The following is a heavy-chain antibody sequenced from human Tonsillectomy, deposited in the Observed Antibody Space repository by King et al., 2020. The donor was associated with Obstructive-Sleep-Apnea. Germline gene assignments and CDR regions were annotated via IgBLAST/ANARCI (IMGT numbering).Heavy chain of an antibody. V-gene: IGHV3-48*04. CDR3: AKTPYSRSWSVFDS. D-gene: IGHD6-13*01. Sequence: VQLVESGGGLVQPGGSLRLSCAASRFTFSSFSMNWVRLAPGKRREWVSYISSDSTTIYYANSVKGRFTVSRDNAKDSLYLQMSSLRVEDSAVYYCAKTPYSRSWSVFDSWGQGTRVTVSS. CDR2: ISSDSTTI. J-gene: IGHJ4*02. CDR1: RFTFSSFS.